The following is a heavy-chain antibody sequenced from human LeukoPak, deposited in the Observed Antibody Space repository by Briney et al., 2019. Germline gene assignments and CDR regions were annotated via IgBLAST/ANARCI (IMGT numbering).Heavy chain of an antibody. Sequence: SETLSLTCTVSGGSISSSSYYWGWIRQPPGKGLEWIGSIYYSGSTYYNPSLKSRVTISVDTSKNQFSLKLSSVTAADTAVYYCASSDTAMVFYGMDVWGQGTTVTVSS. D-gene: IGHD5-18*01. CDR3: ASSDTAMVFYGMDV. J-gene: IGHJ6*02. CDR2: IYYSGST. CDR1: GGSISSSSYY. V-gene: IGHV4-39*01.